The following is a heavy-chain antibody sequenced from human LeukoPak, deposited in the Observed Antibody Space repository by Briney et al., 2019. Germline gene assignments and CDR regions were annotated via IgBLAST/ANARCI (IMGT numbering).Heavy chain of an antibody. CDR1: GYTFTDYY. J-gene: IGHJ4*02. CDR2: INAKSGDT. Sequence: ASVKVSCKASGYTFTDYYMHWLRQAPGQGLEWMGWINAKSGDTKYAQKFQARVTMTRDTSITTTYMEVSRPSSDDTAVYYCARQNTGQLDYWGQGTLVTVSS. V-gene: IGHV1-2*02. CDR3: ARQNTGQLDY. D-gene: IGHD2-8*02.